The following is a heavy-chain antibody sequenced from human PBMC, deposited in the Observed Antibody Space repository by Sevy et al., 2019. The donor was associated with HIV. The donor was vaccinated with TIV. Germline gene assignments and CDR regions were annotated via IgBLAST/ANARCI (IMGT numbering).Heavy chain of an antibody. Sequence: GGSLRISCAASGFIFNSYVMNWVRQAPGKGLEWVSAISGHGGSTYYADSVKGRFTTSRDNSRKILDLEMNNLRAEDTAVYYCAGGFWSGYDYWGQGTLVTVSS. D-gene: IGHD3-3*01. J-gene: IGHJ4*02. CDR1: GFIFNSYV. V-gene: IGHV3-23*01. CDR2: ISGHGGST. CDR3: AGGFWSGYDY.